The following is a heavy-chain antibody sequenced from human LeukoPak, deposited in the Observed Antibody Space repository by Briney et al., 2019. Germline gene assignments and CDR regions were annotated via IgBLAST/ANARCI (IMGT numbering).Heavy chain of an antibody. CDR2: IIPIFGTA. V-gene: IGHV1-69*13. J-gene: IGHJ6*02. CDR1: GGTFSSYA. CDR3: ARDKEGYSYGLEMDV. Sequence: SVTVSCKASGGTFSSYAISWVRQALGEGLERMGGIIPIFGTANYAQKFQGRVTITADESTSTAYMELSSLRSEDAAVYYCARDKEGYSYGLEMDVWGQGTTVTVSS. D-gene: IGHD5-18*01.